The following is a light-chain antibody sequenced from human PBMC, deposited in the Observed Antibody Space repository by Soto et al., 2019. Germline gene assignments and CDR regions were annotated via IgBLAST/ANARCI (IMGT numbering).Light chain of an antibody. CDR3: QHYDSYSGT. Sequence: DIQMTQSPSTLSASVGDRVTITCRASQTISSWLAWYQQKPGKAPKLLIYRASSLDSGVPSRFSGSGSGAEFTLTISSLQPDDFATYYCQHYDSYSGTFGPGTEVDIK. CDR2: RAS. V-gene: IGKV1-5*03. J-gene: IGKJ3*01. CDR1: QTISSW.